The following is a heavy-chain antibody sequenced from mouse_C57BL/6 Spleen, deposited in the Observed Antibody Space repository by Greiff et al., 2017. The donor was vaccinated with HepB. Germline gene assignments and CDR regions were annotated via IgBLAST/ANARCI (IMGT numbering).Heavy chain of an antibody. V-gene: IGHV5-16*01. CDR3: AREYSNYYFDY. D-gene: IGHD2-5*01. Sequence: EVQRVESEGGLVQPGSSMKLSCTASGFTFSDYYMAWVRQVPEKGLEWVANINYDGSSTYYLDSLKSRFIISRDNAKNILYLQMSSLKSEDTATYYCAREYSNYYFDYWGQGTTLTVSS. CDR2: INYDGSST. CDR1: GFTFSDYY. J-gene: IGHJ2*01.